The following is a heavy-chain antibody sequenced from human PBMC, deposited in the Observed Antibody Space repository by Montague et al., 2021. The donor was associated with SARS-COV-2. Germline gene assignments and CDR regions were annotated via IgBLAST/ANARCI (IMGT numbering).Heavy chain of an antibody. J-gene: IGHJ4*02. Sequence: SLRLSCAASGIIFSSYEMNWVRQAPGRGPEWVSYISNSGGTKYYADSVKGRFTISRDNAKNSLYLQMSSLRAEDTAVYYCARAGGDYYYDSSGFLYWGQGILVTVSS. CDR2: ISNSGGTK. CDR3: ARAGGDYYYDSSGFLY. V-gene: IGHV3-48*03. D-gene: IGHD3-22*01. CDR1: GIIFSSYE.